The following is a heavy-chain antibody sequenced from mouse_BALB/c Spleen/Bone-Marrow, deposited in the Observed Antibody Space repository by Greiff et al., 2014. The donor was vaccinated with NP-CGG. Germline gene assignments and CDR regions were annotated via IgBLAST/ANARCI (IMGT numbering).Heavy chain of an antibody. CDR1: GYTSTDYN. CDR2: IYHYNGVT. J-gene: IGHJ2*01. V-gene: IGHV1S29*02. CDR3: TIYDY. Sequence: EVQLQQSGPELVKPGASVKISCKASGYTSTDYNIHWVKQNHGRSLEWIGYIYHYNGVTGYNQKFKNKATLTADISSTTAYMELRSLTSEDSAVYFCTIYDYWGLGTTLTVSS.